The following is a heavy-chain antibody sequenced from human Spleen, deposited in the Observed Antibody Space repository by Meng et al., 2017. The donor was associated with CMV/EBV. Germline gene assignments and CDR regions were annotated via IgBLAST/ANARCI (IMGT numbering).Heavy chain of an antibody. Sequence: LSLTCAASGFTVSSNYMSWVRQAPGKGLEWVSVIYSGGSTYYADSVKGRFTISRDNSKNTLYLQMNSLRAEDTAVYYCAREKGYSSSSLYYYYGMDVWGQGTTVTVSS. CDR2: IYSGGST. J-gene: IGHJ6*02. CDR1: GFTVSSNY. CDR3: AREKGYSSSSLYYYYGMDV. D-gene: IGHD6-6*01. V-gene: IGHV3-53*01.